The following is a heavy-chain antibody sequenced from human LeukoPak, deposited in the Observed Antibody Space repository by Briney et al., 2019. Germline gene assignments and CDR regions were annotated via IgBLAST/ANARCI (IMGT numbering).Heavy chain of an antibody. V-gene: IGHV4-59*01. CDR3: ARDSRDYGSGSYWDV. CDR1: GGSISNYY. D-gene: IGHD3-10*01. Sequence: SETLSLTCTVSGGSISNYYWNWIRQPPGKGLEWIGYITGSIYFSGSTSYDPSLGSRVTISVDTSKNQFSLTLNSVTAADTAVYYCARDSRDYGSGSYWDVWGQGTPVTVSS. CDR2: ITGSIYFSGST. J-gene: IGHJ6*02.